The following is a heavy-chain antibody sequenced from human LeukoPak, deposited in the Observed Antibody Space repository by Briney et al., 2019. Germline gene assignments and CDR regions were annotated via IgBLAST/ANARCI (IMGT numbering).Heavy chain of an antibody. CDR1: GGTFSSYA. CDR3: ASTVTTSRGPDY. J-gene: IGHJ4*02. CDR2: FIPIFGTA. Sequence: ASVKVSCKASGGTFSSYAISWVRQAPGQGLEWMGGFIPIFGTANYAQKFQGRVTIAADKSTSTAYMELSSLRSEDTAVYYCASTVTTSRGPDYWGQGTLVTVSS. V-gene: IGHV1-69*06. D-gene: IGHD4-17*01.